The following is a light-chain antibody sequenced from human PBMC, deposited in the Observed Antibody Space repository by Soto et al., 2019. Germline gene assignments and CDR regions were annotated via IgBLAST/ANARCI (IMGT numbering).Light chain of an antibody. CDR1: SSDVGNYNF. CDR2: DVT. J-gene: IGLJ3*02. V-gene: IGLV2-11*01. CDR3: CSFAGSYIWV. Sequence: QSALTQPRSVSGSPGQSATISCTGTSSDVGNYNFVSWYQQHPGKAPKLMIDDVTQRPSGVPDRFSGSKSGNTASLTISGLHAEDEADYYCCSFAGSYIWVFGGGTKLTVL.